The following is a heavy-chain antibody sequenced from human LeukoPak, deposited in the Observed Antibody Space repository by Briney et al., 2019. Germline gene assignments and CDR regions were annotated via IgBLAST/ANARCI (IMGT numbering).Heavy chain of an antibody. CDR1: GGTVSSYA. CDR2: IMPIFGTA. CDR3: ARTAVAGTRTFDY. D-gene: IGHD6-19*01. V-gene: IGHV1-69*13. Sequence: VASVKVSCKASGGTVSSYAISWVRQAPGQGLEWMGGIMPIFGTANYAQKFQGRVTITADESTSTAYMELSSLRSEDTAVYYCARTAVAGTRTFDYWGQGTLVTVSS. J-gene: IGHJ4*02.